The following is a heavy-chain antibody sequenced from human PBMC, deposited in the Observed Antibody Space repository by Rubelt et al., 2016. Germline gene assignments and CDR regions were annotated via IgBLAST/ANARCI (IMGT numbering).Heavy chain of an antibody. D-gene: IGHD3-22*01. CDR1: GFTFSSNW. Sequence: EVQLLESGGGLVQPGGSLRLSCAASGFTFSSNWMSWVRQAPGKGLEWVANVKQAGSEKYYVDSVKGRFTISRDNSKNTLYLQMKSLRAGDTAVYYCARDRNYYDSSGFSNFDYWGQGTLVTVSS. J-gene: IGHJ4*02. V-gene: IGHV3-7*03. CDR2: VKQAGSEK. CDR3: ARDRNYYDSSGFSNFDY.